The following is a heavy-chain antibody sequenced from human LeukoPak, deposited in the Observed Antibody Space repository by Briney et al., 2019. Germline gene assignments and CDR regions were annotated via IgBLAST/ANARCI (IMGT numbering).Heavy chain of an antibody. CDR3: ARGPIAYGSGYFHYRFDY. D-gene: IGHD3-3*01. V-gene: IGHV3-33*01. J-gene: IGHJ4*02. CDR2: IWYDGSNK. Sequence: GGSLRLSCAASGFTFSSYGMHWVRQAPGKGLEWVAVIWYDGSNKYYADSVKGRFTISRDNSKNTLYLQMNSLRPEDTAVYYCARGPIAYGSGYFHYRFDYWGQGTLVTVSS. CDR1: GFTFSSYG.